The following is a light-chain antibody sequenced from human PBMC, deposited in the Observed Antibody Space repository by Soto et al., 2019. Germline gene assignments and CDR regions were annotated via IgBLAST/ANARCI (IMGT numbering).Light chain of an antibody. J-gene: IGLJ1*01. CDR3: SSYAANPNLV. Sequence: QSALTQPPSASGSLGQSVTISCTGTSSDIGGYNYVSWYQQHPGKAPKLIIYAVSIRSSEVPGRFSGSKSGNTASLTVSGLLAEDEADYFCSSYAANPNLVFGTGTKLTVL. CDR1: SSDIGGYNY. V-gene: IGLV2-8*01. CDR2: AVS.